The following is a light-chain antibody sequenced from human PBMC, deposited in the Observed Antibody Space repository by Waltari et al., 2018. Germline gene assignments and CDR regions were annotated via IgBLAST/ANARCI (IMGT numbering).Light chain of an antibody. CDR2: GAS. Sequence: EVVLTQSPATLPLSPGERATLSCRASQSVSRSRVAWYLHKPGQAPRLLIYGASGRATGIPDRFSGSGSGTDFSLTISRVEPEDFAVYYCQQYGSSVMYTFGQGTKLEIK. CDR3: QQYGSSVMYT. J-gene: IGKJ2*01. V-gene: IGKV3-20*01. CDR1: QSVSRSR.